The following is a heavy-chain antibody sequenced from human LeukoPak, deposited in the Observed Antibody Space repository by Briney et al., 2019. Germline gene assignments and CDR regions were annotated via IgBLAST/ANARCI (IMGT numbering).Heavy chain of an antibody. CDR2: IRYDGSNK. CDR3: AKAILEQWLVNPYFDY. J-gene: IGHJ4*02. Sequence: GGSLRLSCAASGFTFSSYGMHWVRQAPGKGLEWVAFIRYDGSNKYYADSVKGRFTISRDNSKNTLYLQMNSLRAEDTAVYYCAKAILEQWLVNPYFDYWGQGTLVTVSS. CDR1: GFTFSSYG. D-gene: IGHD6-19*01. V-gene: IGHV3-30*02.